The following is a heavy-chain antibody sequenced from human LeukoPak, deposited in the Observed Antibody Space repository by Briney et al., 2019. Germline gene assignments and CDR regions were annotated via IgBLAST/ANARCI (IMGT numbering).Heavy chain of an antibody. D-gene: IGHD5-12*01. CDR3: ARGRWGSHSGYLYYYYCYMDV. CDR1: GYTFTSYD. V-gene: IGHV1-8*01. Sequence: ASVKVSCKASGYTFTSYDINWVRQATGQGLEWMGWMNPNSGNTGYAQKFQGRVTMTRNTSISTAYMELSSLRSEDTAVYYCARGRWGSHSGYLYYYYCYMDVWGKGTTVTVSS. CDR2: MNPNSGNT. J-gene: IGHJ6*03.